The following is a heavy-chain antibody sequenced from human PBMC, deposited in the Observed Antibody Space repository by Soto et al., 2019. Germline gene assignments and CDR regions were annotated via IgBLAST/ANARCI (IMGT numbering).Heavy chain of an antibody. D-gene: IGHD3-9*01. Sequence: QVQLVQSGAEVKKPGASVKVSCEASGYSFIDYYIHWVRQAPGQGFEWMGSISPKSGGTNYAQKFEGRVTMTWDTSLNTAYMELSSLISADTAVYYCARPPGYISDWYYFDLWGQGTRVTVSS. CDR3: ARPPGYISDWYYFDL. V-gene: IGHV1-2*02. CDR2: ISPKSGGT. CDR1: GYSFIDYY. J-gene: IGHJ4*02.